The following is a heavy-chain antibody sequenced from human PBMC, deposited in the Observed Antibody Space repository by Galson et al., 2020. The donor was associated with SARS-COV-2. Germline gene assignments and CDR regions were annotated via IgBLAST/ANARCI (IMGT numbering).Heavy chain of an antibody. CDR2: LYYRGSI. Sequence: SETLSLTCTVSGASISNSRYYWGWIRQPPGKGLEWIANLYYRGSISYSPSLMTRIIISVATSKNQFSLNLTSVTAADTAIYYCARQGTIYDSNWNPFDSWGQGTLVTVSS. CDR3: ARQGTIYDSNWNPFDS. D-gene: IGHD1-1*01. CDR1: GASISNSRYY. J-gene: IGHJ4*02. V-gene: IGHV4-39*01.